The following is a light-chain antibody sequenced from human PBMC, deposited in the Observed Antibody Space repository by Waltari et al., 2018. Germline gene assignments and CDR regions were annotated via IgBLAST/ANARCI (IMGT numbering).Light chain of an antibody. CDR2: EVS. CDR3: SSYAGSDIVL. CDR1: NSDIGSYKS. Sequence: QSALTQPPSASGSPGQSVTISCTGTNSDIGSYKSVSWYQQHPGRAPKLLIYEVSKWPSGVPDRFSGSKSGNTASLTVSGLQAEDEADYYCSSYAGSDIVLFGGGTKLTVL. J-gene: IGLJ2*01. V-gene: IGLV2-8*01.